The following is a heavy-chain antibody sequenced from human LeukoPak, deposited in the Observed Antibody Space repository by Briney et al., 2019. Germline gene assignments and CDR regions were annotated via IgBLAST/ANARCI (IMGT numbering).Heavy chain of an antibody. V-gene: IGHV1-2*02. Sequence: AAVKDSCKASGYTFTGYYMHWVRQPPGQGLEWMGWINPNSGGTNYAQKFQGRVTMTRDTSISTAYMELSRLRSDDTAVYYCARDNRHGYNWNWFDRWGQGTLVSVSS. J-gene: IGHJ5*01. CDR2: INPNSGGT. CDR3: ARDNRHGYNWNWFDR. D-gene: IGHD1-1*01. CDR1: GYTFTGYY.